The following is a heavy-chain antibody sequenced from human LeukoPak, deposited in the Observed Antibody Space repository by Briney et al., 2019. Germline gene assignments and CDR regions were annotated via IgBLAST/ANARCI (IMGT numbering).Heavy chain of an antibody. CDR2: ISYDGSNK. D-gene: IGHD3-10*01. J-gene: IGHJ4*02. CDR3: AKPYYYGSGSYFDY. V-gene: IGHV3-30-3*02. Sequence: QPGRSLRLSCAASGFTFSSYAMHWVRQAPGKGLEWVAVISYDGSNKYYADSVKGRFTISRDNSKNTLYLQMNSLRAEDTAVYYCAKPYYYGSGSYFDYWGQGTLVTVSS. CDR1: GFTFSSYA.